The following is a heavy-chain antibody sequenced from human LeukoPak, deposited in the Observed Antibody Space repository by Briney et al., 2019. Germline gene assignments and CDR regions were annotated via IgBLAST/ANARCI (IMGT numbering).Heavy chain of an antibody. V-gene: IGHV1-18*01. D-gene: IGHD5-18*01. CDR2: ISACNRKT. CDR1: GYTFTSYG. J-gene: IGHJ4*02. CDR3: ARQVDIGMALPDY. Sequence: ASVKVSCKASGYTFTSYGTTWVRQAPGHGLEWMGWISACNRKTNYAQKLQGRVTMTTDTSTSTAYMELRSLRSDDTAVYYCARQVDIGMALPDYWGQGTLVTVSS.